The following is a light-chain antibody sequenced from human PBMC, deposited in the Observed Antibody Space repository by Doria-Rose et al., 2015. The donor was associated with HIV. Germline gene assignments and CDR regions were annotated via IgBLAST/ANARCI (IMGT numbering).Light chain of an antibody. Sequence: LSLSPGERATLSCRASQSFSSTYLAWYQQKPGQAPSLLIYDGSTRATGIPDRFSASGSGTGFTLTINRLEPEDLALYYCHQYGTSWTFGQGTKVEI. V-gene: IGKV3-20*01. J-gene: IGKJ1*01. CDR3: HQYGTSWT. CDR1: QSFSSTY. CDR2: DGS.